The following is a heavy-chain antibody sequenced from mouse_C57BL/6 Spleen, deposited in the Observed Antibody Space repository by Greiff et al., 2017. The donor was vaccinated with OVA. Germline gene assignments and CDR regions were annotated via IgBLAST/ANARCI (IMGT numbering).Heavy chain of an antibody. CDR2: IWGDGST. CDR3: AEPYMDY. Sequence: VQLQQSGPGLVAPSQSLSITCTASGFSLTSYGVSWVRQPPGKGLEWLGVIWGDGSTNYHSAHISRLSISKNNSKRQVFLKLNSLHADDTATYYCAEPYMDYWGQGTSVTVSS. CDR1: GFSLTSYG. J-gene: IGHJ4*01. V-gene: IGHV2-3*01.